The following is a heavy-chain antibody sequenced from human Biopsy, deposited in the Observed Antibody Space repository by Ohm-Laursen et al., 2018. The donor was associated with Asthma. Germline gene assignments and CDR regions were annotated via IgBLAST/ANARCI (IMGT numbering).Heavy chain of an antibody. Sequence: GSLRLSCSASGFTFNSYWMSWVRQAPGKGLEWVANIKKDGSEEYYADSVKGRFTISRDNAKNSLFLHMNSLRAGDSAVYYCARGGYCTSPTCPWGRYATDVWGQGTTVTVSS. CDR3: ARGGYCTSPTCPWGRYATDV. V-gene: IGHV3-7*01. J-gene: IGHJ6*02. CDR2: IKKDGSEE. CDR1: GFTFNSYW. D-gene: IGHD2-8*01.